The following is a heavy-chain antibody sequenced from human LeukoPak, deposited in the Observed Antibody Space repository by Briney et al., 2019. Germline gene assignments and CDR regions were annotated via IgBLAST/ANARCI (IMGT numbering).Heavy chain of an antibody. V-gene: IGHV4-59*08. CDR2: IYYSGST. CDR1: GGSISSYY. J-gene: IGHJ4*02. Sequence: SETLSLTCTVSGGSISSYYWSWIRQPPGKGLEWIGYIYYSGSTNYNPSLKSRVTISVDTSKNQFSLKLSSVTAADTAVYYCARRTLYSSGYDYWGQGALVTVSS. D-gene: IGHD6-19*01. CDR3: ARRTLYSSGYDY.